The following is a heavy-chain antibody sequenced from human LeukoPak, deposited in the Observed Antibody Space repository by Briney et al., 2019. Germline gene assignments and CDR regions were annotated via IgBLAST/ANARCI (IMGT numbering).Heavy chain of an antibody. CDR2: ISGSGGST. J-gene: IGHJ4*02. V-gene: IGHV3-23*01. D-gene: IGHD5-18*01. CDR1: GFTFSSYA. Sequence: GGSLRLSCAASGFTFSSYAMSWVRQAPGKGLEWVSAISGSGGSTYYAGSVKGRFTISRDNSKNTLYLQMNSLRAEDTAVYYCAKGAWDTAMAPSIFDYWGQGTLVTVSS. CDR3: AKGAWDTAMAPSIFDY.